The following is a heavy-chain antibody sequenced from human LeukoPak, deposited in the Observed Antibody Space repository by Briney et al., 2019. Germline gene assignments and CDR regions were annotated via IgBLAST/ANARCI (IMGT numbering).Heavy chain of an antibody. V-gene: IGHV3-23*01. Sequence: PGGSLRLSCAASGFTFSSYAMSWVRQAPGKGLEWVSAISGSGGSTYYADSVKGRFTISRDNSKNTLYLQRISLRAEDTSVYYCAKSVIVVVVAANFDYWGQGTMVTVSS. D-gene: IGHD2-15*01. CDR1: GFTFSSYA. J-gene: IGHJ4*01. CDR3: AKSVIVVVVAANFDY. CDR2: ISGSGGST.